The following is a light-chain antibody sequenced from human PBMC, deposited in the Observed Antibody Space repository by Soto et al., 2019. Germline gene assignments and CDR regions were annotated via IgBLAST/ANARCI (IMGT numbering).Light chain of an antibody. J-gene: IGKJ1*01. CDR2: AAS. CDR1: QSISSY. CDR3: QQSYSTPLS. V-gene: IGKV1-39*01. Sequence: DIQMTQSPSSLSASVGDRVTITCRASQSISSYLNWYQQKPGKAPKLLIYAASSLNSGVPSRFSGSGSGTDFTLTISSLQPEDFANYYCQQSYSTPLSFCQGTKVEIK.